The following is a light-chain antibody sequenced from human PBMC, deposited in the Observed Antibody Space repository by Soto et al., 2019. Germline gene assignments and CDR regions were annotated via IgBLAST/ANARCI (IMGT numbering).Light chain of an antibody. CDR2: AAS. CDR3: QQSHSVPLT. J-gene: IGKJ4*01. CDR1: QNIDHY. Sequence: DIQMTQSPSSLSASVVDRVTITCRTSQNIDHYLNWYQQKPGTAPKLLIFAASILQSGVPSRFSGSGSGTDFTLTISSLQPEDFATYSCQQSHSVPLTFGGGTKVDIK. V-gene: IGKV1-39*01.